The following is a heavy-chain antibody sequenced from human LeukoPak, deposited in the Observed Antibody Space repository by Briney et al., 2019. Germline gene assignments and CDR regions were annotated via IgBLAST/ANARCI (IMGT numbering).Heavy chain of an antibody. J-gene: IGHJ5*02. CDR3: ARDSSPWYYYDRSGSNGFDP. CDR1: GFTFSSYG. D-gene: IGHD3-22*01. V-gene: IGHV3-30*05. CDR2: IAYDGGNK. Sequence: GGSLRLSCAASGFTFSSYGMHWVRQAPGKGREGVAVIAYDGGNKYYAASVKGRFTISRDNSKNTLYLQMNSLRAEDTAVYYCARDSSPWYYYDRSGSNGFDPWGQGTLVTVSS.